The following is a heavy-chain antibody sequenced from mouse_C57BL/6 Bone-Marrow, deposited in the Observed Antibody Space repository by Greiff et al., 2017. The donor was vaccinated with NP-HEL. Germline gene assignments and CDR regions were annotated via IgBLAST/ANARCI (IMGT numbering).Heavy chain of an antibody. J-gene: IGHJ3*01. D-gene: IGHD1-1*01. CDR3: ARRGPYYCGSSSVAY. CDR1: GYTFTNYW. CDR2: IYPGGGYT. V-gene: IGHV1-63*01. Sequence: QVQLQQSGAELVRPGTSVKMSCKASGYTFTNYWIGWAKQRPGHGLEWIGDIYPGGGYTNYDEKFKGKATLTADKSSSTAYMQFSSLTSEDSAIYYCARRGPYYCGSSSVAYWGRGTLVTVSA.